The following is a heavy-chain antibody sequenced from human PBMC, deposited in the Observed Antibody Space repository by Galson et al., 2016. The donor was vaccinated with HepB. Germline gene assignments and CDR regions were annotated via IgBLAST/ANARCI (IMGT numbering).Heavy chain of an antibody. D-gene: IGHD1-1*01. CDR2: IGSRGTTT. J-gene: IGHJ3*02. Sequence: SLRLSCAASGFTLSDCYMSWIRQAPGKGLEWVSYIGSRGTTTFYADSVKGRFTISRDNAKNSLYLQMNTLRGEDTAVYYCAGGGGKVDAGGAFDTWGQGTMVAVSS. CDR1: GFTLSDCY. V-gene: IGHV3-11*01. CDR3: AGGGGKVDAGGAFDT.